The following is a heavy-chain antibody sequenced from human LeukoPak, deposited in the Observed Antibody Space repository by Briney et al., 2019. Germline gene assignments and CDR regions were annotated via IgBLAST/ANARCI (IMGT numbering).Heavy chain of an antibody. J-gene: IGHJ4*02. CDR2: INTDGSRT. V-gene: IGHV3-74*03. Sequence: GGSLRLSCAASGFTFNNYWMHWVRQVPGKGLVWVARINTDGSRTTYADSVKGRFTISRDNAKDTVYLQMNSLRTEDTAVYYCARDTPLGCFDYWGQGTLVTVSS. D-gene: IGHD2-15*01. CDR1: GFTFNNYW. CDR3: ARDTPLGCFDY.